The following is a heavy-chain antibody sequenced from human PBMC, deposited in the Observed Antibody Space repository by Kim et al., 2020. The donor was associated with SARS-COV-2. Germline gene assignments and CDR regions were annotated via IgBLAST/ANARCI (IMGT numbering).Heavy chain of an antibody. Sequence: GGSLRLSCAASGFTFSSYAMHWVRQAPGKGLEYVSAISSNGGSTYYANSVKGRFTISRDNSKNTLYLQMGSLRAEDMAVYYCARVGSGSYWGTFDYWGQGTLVTVSS. D-gene: IGHD1-26*01. V-gene: IGHV3-64*01. CDR1: GFTFSSYA. J-gene: IGHJ4*02. CDR2: ISSNGGST. CDR3: ARVGSGSYWGTFDY.